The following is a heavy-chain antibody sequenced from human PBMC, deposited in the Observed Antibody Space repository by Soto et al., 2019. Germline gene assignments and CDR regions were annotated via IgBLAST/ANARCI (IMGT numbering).Heavy chain of an antibody. CDR3: TTEGGYYDYIWGTISAP. V-gene: IGHV3-15*01. CDR1: GFIFSSFG. Sequence: PGGSLRLSCAASGFIFSSFGMQWVRQAPGKGLEWVGRIKSKTDGGTTDYAAPVKGRFTISRDDSKNTLYLQMNSLKTEDTAVYYCTTEGGYYDYIWGTISAPWGQGTLVTVSS. CDR2: IKSKTDGGTT. J-gene: IGHJ5*02. D-gene: IGHD3-16*01.